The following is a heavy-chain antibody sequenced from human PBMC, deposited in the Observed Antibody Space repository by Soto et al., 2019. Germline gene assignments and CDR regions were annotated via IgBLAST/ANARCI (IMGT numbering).Heavy chain of an antibody. Sequence: QPQLVESGGGLVKPGGSLRLSCAASGFTFSDYYMSWIRQAPGKGLEWVSYISNTGGTTYYADSVKGRFTISRDNAKNSVDLQMHSLRAQDQAKYCGVRSKLGVGDGLDIWGQGTMVTFSS. J-gene: IGHJ3*02. CDR2: ISNTGGTT. CDR3: VRSKLGVGDGLDI. D-gene: IGHD7-27*01. CDR1: GFTFSDYY. V-gene: IGHV3-11*01.